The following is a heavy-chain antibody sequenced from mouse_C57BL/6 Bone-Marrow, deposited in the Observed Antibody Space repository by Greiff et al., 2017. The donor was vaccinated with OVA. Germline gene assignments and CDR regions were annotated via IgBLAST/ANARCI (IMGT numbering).Heavy chain of an antibody. CDR2: ISSGSSTI. Sequence: EVHLVESGGGLVKPGGSLKLSCAASGFTFSDYGMHWVRQAPEKGLEWVAYISSGSSTIYYADTVKGRFTISRDNAKNTLFLQMTSLRSEDTAMYYCARQVITTVPFAYWGQGTLVTVSA. V-gene: IGHV5-17*01. J-gene: IGHJ3*01. CDR3: ARQVITTVPFAY. D-gene: IGHD1-1*01. CDR1: GFTFSDYG.